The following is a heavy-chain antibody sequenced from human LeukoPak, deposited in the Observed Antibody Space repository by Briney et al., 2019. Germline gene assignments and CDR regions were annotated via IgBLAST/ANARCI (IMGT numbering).Heavy chain of an antibody. Sequence: GGSLRLSCAASGFTFSSYSMNWVRQAPGKGLEWVSSISSSSSYIYYADSVKGRFTISRDNAKNSLYLQMNSLRAEDTAVYYCARDRLYDFWSGYRNPDAFDIWGQGTMVTVSS. J-gene: IGHJ3*02. CDR2: ISSSSSYI. D-gene: IGHD3-3*01. CDR3: ARDRLYDFWSGYRNPDAFDI. V-gene: IGHV3-21*01. CDR1: GFTFSSYS.